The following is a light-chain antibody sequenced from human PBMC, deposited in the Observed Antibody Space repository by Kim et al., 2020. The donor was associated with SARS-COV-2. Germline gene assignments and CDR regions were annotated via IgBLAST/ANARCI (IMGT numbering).Light chain of an antibody. J-gene: IGKJ4*01. Sequence: TLSAAVGDRVTITCRASHSISTWLAWYQQKPGKAPKLLIYGASSLEGGVPSRFSGSGSGTVFTLTISSLHPDDFATYYCQQDNGNFGGGTKVDIK. V-gene: IGKV1-5*01. CDR3: QQDNGN. CDR2: GAS. CDR1: HSISTW.